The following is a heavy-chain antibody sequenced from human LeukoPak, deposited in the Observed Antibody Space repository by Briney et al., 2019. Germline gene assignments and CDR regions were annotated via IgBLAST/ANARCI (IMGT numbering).Heavy chain of an antibody. J-gene: IGHJ6*02. CDR2: ISWNSGSI. V-gene: IGHV3-9*01. D-gene: IGHD6-19*01. CDR1: GFTFDDYA. Sequence: GRSLRPSCAASGFTFDDYAMHWVRQAPGKGLEWVSGISWNSGSIGYADSVKGRFTISRDNAKNSLYLQMNSLRAEDTALYYCAKDKYSSVLGMDVWGQGTTVTVSS. CDR3: AKDKYSSVLGMDV.